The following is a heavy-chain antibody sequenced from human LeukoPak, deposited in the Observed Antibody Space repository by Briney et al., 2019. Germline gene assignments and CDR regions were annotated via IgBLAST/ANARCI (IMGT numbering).Heavy chain of an antibody. CDR1: GGSISSYY. Sequence: SETLSLTCTVSGGSISSYYWSWIRQPPGKGLEGIGYIYYSGSTNYNPSLKSRVTISVDTSKNQFSLKLSPVTAADTAVYYCARDVSSGWYRDWGQGTLVTVSS. V-gene: IGHV4-59*01. CDR2: IYYSGST. CDR3: ARDVSSGWYRD. D-gene: IGHD6-19*01. J-gene: IGHJ4*02.